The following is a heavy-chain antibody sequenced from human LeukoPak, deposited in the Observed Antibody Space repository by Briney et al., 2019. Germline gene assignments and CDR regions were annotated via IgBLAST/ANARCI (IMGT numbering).Heavy chain of an antibody. CDR1: GGSISSYY. Sequence: SETLSLTCTVSGGSISSYYWSWIRQPPGKGLEWIGETNHSGSTNYNPSLKSRVTISVDTSKNQFSLRLSSVTAADTAVYYCARGRVPPRYCSGGSCSVSAAFDIWGQGTMVTVSS. J-gene: IGHJ3*02. D-gene: IGHD2-15*01. CDR2: TNHSGST. CDR3: ARGRVPPRYCSGGSCSVSAAFDI. V-gene: IGHV4-34*01.